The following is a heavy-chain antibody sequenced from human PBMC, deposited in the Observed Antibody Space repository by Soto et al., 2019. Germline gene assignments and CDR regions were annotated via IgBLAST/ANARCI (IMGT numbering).Heavy chain of an antibody. D-gene: IGHD3-16*02. CDR2: IYYSGST. J-gene: IGHJ4*02. CDR3: AREKVDVSLGGQPVDY. CDR1: GGSISSGGYY. V-gene: IGHV4-31*03. Sequence: SETLSLTCTVSGGSISSGGYYWSWIRQHPGKGLEWIGYIYYSGSTYYNPSLKSRVTISVDTSKNQFSLKLSSVTAADTAVYYCAREKVDVSLGGQPVDYWGQGTLVTVSS.